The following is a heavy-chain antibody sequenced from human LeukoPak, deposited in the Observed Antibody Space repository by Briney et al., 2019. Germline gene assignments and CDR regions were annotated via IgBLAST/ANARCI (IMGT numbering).Heavy chain of an antibody. CDR2: ISSSSSTI. V-gene: IGHV3-48*01. Sequence: GGSLRLSCAASGFTFSGYSMNLVRQAPGKGLEWISYISSSSSTIYYADSVKGRFTISRDNAKNSLYLQMNTLRAEDTAVYYCAKRSGHNYGYFDYWGQGILVTVSS. CDR1: GFTFSGYS. J-gene: IGHJ4*02. CDR3: AKRSGHNYGYFDY. D-gene: IGHD5-18*01.